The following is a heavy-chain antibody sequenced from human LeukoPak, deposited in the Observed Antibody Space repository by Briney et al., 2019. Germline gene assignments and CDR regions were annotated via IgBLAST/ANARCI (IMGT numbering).Heavy chain of an antibody. CDR1: GGSISSSSYY. D-gene: IGHD1-26*01. CDR2: IYDVGST. CDR3: ARHVLVRAIDYFDD. Sequence: SETLSLPCTVLGGSISSSSYYWGWIRQPPGKGLEWIGSIYDVGSTYFKSPLKSRVTISVDTSKNQFSLKLTSVTAADTAVYYCARHVLVRAIDYFDDWGQGTLVTVSS. J-gene: IGHJ4*02. V-gene: IGHV4-39*01.